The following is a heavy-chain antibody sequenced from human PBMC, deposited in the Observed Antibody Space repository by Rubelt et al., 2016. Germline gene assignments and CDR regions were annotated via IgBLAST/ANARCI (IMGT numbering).Heavy chain of an antibody. CDR2: ISHSGST. V-gene: IGHV4-34*02. J-gene: IGHJ4*02. D-gene: IGHD6-13*01. Sequence: QVQLQQWGAGLFKPSETLSLTCAVYGESVSGYYWSWIRQPPGKGLEWIGEISHSGSTSHNPSLKSRVIISADTSKNQFSLKLTSGTAADSAVYYCASSWYMVWWGQGTRVTVSS. CDR3: ASSWYMVW. CDR1: GESVSGYY.